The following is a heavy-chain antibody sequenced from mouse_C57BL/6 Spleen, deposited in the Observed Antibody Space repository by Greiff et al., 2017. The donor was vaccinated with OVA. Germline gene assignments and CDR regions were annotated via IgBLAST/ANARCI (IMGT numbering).Heavy chain of an antibody. CDR3: SRLTGYYYYAMDY. J-gene: IGHJ4*01. Sequence: VQLQQPGAELVKPGASVKLSCKASGYTFTSYWMHWVKQRPGQGLEWIGMIHPNSGSTNYNEKFKSKATLTVDKSSSTAYMQLSSLTSEDSAVYYCSRLTGYYYYAMDYWGQGTSVTVSS. CDR1: GYTFTSYW. CDR2: IHPNSGST. D-gene: IGHD2-3*01. V-gene: IGHV1-64*01.